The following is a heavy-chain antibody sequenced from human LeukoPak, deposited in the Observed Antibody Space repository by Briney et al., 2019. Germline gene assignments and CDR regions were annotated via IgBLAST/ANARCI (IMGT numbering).Heavy chain of an antibody. D-gene: IGHD3-10*01. V-gene: IGHV4-34*01. CDR3: ARDRSGYGSGSYYPIGHYFDY. CDR1: GGSFSYYY. Sequence: SETLSLTCAVYGGSFSYYYWAWIRQSPGKGLEWIGQINHSGSTNYNPSLKSRVTISVDTSKNQFSLKVSSVTAADTAVYYCARDRSGYGSGSYYPIGHYFDYWGQGTLVTVSS. J-gene: IGHJ4*02. CDR2: INHSGST.